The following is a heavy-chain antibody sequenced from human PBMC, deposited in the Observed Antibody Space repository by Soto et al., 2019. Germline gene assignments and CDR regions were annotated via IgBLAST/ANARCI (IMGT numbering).Heavy chain of an antibody. J-gene: IGHJ5*02. Sequence: ASVKVSCKASGYTFTSYGISWVRQAPGQGLEWMGWISAYNGNTNYAQKLQGRVTMTTDTSTSTAYMELRSLRSDDTAVYYCARDVQSFWSGYSNWFDPWGQGTLVTVSS. CDR1: GYTFTSYG. D-gene: IGHD3-3*01. CDR2: ISAYNGNT. V-gene: IGHV1-18*01. CDR3: ARDVQSFWSGYSNWFDP.